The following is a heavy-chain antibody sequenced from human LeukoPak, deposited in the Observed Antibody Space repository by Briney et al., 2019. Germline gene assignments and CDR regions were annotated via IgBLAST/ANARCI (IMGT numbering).Heavy chain of an antibody. Sequence: SETLSLTCTVSGGSISSSSYYWGWIRQPPGKGLEWIGSIYYSGSTYYNPSLKSRVTISVDTSKNQFSLKLSSVTAADTAVYYCARDPYYYDSSGYYYFDYWGQGTLVTVSS. J-gene: IGHJ4*02. CDR1: GGSISSSSYY. CDR3: ARDPYYYDSSGYYYFDY. D-gene: IGHD3-22*01. CDR2: IYYSGST. V-gene: IGHV4-39*07.